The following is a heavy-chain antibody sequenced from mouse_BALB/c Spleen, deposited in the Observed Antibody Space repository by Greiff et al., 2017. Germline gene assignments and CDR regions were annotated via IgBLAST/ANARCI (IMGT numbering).Heavy chain of an antibody. J-gene: IGHJ3*01. CDR2: IWRGGST. CDR1: GFSLTSYG. CDR3: AKNSGDGYRFAY. D-gene: IGHD2-3*01. V-gene: IGHV2-5-1*01. Sequence: VKLMESGPSLVQPSQSLSITCTVSGFSLTSYGVHWVRQSPGKGLEWLGVIWRGGSTDYNAAFMSRLSITKDNSKSQVFFKMNSLQADDTAIYYCAKNSGDGYRFAYWGQGTLVTVSA.